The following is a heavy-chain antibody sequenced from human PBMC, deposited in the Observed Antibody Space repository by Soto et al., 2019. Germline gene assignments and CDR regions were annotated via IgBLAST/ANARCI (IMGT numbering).Heavy chain of an antibody. J-gene: IGHJ1*01. Sequence: GESLKISCAASGFTFSSYAMSWVRQAPGKGLEWVSAISGSGGSTYYADSVKGRFTISRDNSKNTLYLQMKSLRAEDTAVYYCAKGRRGIAAAATEPWGQGTLVTVSS. D-gene: IGHD6-13*01. CDR2: ISGSGGST. V-gene: IGHV3-23*01. CDR3: AKGRRGIAAAATEP. CDR1: GFTFSSYA.